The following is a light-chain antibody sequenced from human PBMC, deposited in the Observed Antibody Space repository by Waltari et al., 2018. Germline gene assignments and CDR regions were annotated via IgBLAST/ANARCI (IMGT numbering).Light chain of an antibody. CDR2: ATS. J-gene: IGKJ3*01. CDR3: QQYYSSSFT. CDR1: QGLDTW. Sequence: DIQMTQSPSSVSASVGDRITITCRASQGLDTWLAWYQQKPGKAPKLLIYATSNLQIGVPSRFSGSGSGTDFTLTIGNLQPEDFATYFCQQYYSSSFTFGPGTKVDIK. V-gene: IGKV1-12*01.